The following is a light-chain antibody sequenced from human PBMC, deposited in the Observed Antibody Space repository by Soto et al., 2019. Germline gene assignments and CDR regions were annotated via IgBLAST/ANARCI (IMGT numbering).Light chain of an antibody. V-gene: IGKV3-20*01. CDR2: GAS. Sequence: EIVLTQSPGTLSLSPGERATLSCRASQSVSSSYLAWYQQEPGQAPRLLIYGASSRATGIPDRFSGSGSGTDFTLTISRLEPEDFAVYYCQQYGSSPTFGRGTKVEIK. CDR1: QSVSSSY. J-gene: IGKJ4*01. CDR3: QQYGSSPT.